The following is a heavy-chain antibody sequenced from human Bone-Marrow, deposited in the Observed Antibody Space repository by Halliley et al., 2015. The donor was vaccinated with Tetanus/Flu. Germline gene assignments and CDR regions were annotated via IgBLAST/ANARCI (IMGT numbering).Heavy chain of an antibody. D-gene: IGHD6-19*01. CDR1: GGSITTGGYY. Sequence: TLSLTCTVTGGSITTGGYYWNWIRQLPGKGLEWIGYIFYSGTTYYNPSLESRVTMSLDTSKNHFSLKLSSVTAADTAVYFCARDNGIAVAEFEYWGQGALVTVST. CDR3: ARDNGIAVAEFEY. CDR2: IFYSGTT. V-gene: IGHV4-31*03. J-gene: IGHJ4*02.